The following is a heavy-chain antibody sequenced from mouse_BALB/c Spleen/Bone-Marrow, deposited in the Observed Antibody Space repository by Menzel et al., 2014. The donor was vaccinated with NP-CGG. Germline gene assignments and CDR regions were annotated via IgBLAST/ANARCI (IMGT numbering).Heavy chain of an antibody. Sequence: VQLQQSGAELAKPGASVKMSCKASGYTFTSYWMHWVKQRPGQGLEWIGYINPSTGYTEYNQKFKDKSTLTADKSSSTAYMQLSSLTSEDTAVYYCARSRTGTEFDYWGQGTTLTVSS. CDR3: ARSRTGTEFDY. CDR1: GYTFTSYW. D-gene: IGHD4-1*01. J-gene: IGHJ2*01. V-gene: IGHV1-7*01. CDR2: INPSTGYT.